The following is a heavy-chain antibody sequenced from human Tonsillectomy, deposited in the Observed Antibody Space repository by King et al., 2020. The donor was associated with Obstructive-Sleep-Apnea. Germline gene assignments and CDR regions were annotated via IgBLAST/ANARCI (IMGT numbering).Heavy chain of an antibody. V-gene: IGHV3-53*04. Sequence: VQLVESGGDLVQPGGSLRLSCAASGFTVSSTFMTWVRQAPGRGLVWGSLIYSGGDTHYTDSVKGRFTISRHTSEHTLSLQMNNLRHEDTAVYYCAKIGSFFGYSSSWYNFDYWGLGTVVTVYS. CDR2: IYSGGDT. J-gene: IGHJ4*02. D-gene: IGHD6-13*01. CDR3: AKIGSFFGYSSSWYNFDY. CDR1: GFTVSSTF.